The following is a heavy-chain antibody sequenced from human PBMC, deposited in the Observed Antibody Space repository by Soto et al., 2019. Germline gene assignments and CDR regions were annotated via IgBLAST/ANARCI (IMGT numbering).Heavy chain of an antibody. CDR1: GTSLSGLP. D-gene: IGHD4-17*01. J-gene: IGHJ4*02. Sequence: ASVKVSCKVSGTSLSGLPMHWVRQAPGKGLEWMGSLDYEEGERSFAHRFQGRLTVTEDTSTDTAYMELSSLMSEDTAVYYCAAGVTTFDYWGQGTLGTAPQ. V-gene: IGHV1-24*01. CDR3: AAGVTTFDY. CDR2: LDYEEGER.